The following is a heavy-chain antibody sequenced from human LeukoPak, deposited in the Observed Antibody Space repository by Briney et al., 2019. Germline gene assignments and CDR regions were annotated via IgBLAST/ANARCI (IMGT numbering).Heavy chain of an antibody. J-gene: IGHJ3*02. CDR3: VKALGYCSGGSCLAFDI. CDR2: ISSNGGST. V-gene: IGHV3-64D*06. Sequence: GGSLRLSCSASGFTFSNYAMHWLRQAPGKGLEYVSAISSNGGSTYYADSVKGRFTIYRDNSKNTLYLQMSSLRTEDTAVYYCVKALGYCSGGSCLAFDIWGQGTMVTVSS. CDR1: GFTFSNYA. D-gene: IGHD2-15*01.